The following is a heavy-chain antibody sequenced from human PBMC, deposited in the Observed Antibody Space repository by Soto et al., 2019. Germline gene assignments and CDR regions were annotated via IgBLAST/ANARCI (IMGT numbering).Heavy chain of an antibody. V-gene: IGHV4-59*08. CDR3: ARRWGPGFDY. Sequence: SETLSLTCAVSGGSISSYYWSWIRQPPGKGLEWIGYIYYSGSTNYNPSLKSRVTISVDTSKNQFSLKLSSVTAADTAVYYCARRWGPGFDYWGQGTLVTVSS. CDR1: GGSISSYY. J-gene: IGHJ4*02. CDR2: IYYSGST. D-gene: IGHD7-27*01.